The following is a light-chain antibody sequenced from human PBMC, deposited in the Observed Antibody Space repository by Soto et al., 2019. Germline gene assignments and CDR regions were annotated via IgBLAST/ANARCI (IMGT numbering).Light chain of an antibody. CDR3: QQHISWPLT. CDR2: GAS. CDR1: QSVSSSY. Sequence: EIVLTQSPGTLSLSPGERATLSCRASQSVSSSYLAWYQQKPGQAPRLLIYGASSRATGIPDRFSGSGSGTDFTLTISRLEPEDFAVYYCQQHISWPLTFGGGTKVDNK. V-gene: IGKV3-20*01. J-gene: IGKJ4*01.